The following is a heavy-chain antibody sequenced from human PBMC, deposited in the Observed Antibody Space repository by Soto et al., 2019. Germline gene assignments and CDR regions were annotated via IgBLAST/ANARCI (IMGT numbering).Heavy chain of an antibody. Sequence: QVQLVQSGTEVKKPGSSVKVSCKASGGPSNNFAISWVRQAPGQGLEWMGGIIPIFGTANYAQKFQGRVTITADQSTRTAYMELRSLRSEDTAIYYCAKLQGSGTYSDDDFWGQGTLVTVSS. V-gene: IGHV1-69*01. J-gene: IGHJ4*02. CDR1: GGPSNNFA. D-gene: IGHD3-10*01. CDR3: AKLQGSGTYSDDDF. CDR2: IIPIFGTA.